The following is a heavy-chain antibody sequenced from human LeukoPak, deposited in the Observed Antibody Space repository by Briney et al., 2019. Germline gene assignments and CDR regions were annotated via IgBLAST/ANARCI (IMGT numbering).Heavy chain of an antibody. D-gene: IGHD6-13*01. V-gene: IGHV3-48*04. Sequence: GSLRLSCAASGFTFSTYSMSWVRQAPGKGLEWVAYNSSGSSTIFYSDSVKGRFTTSRDNAKNSLYLQMNSLRAEDTAVYYCASSNRSWYSYWGQGSLVTVSS. CDR2: NSSGSSTI. CDR3: ASSNRSWYSY. CDR1: GFTFSTYS. J-gene: IGHJ4*02.